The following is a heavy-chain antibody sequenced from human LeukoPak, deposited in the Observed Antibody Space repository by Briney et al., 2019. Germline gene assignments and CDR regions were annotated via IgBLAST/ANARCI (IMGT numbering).Heavy chain of an antibody. J-gene: IGHJ4*02. Sequence: GGSLRLSCAVSGFTFSTYEMNWVRQAPGKGLEWVSYISTSGSTIYYVDSVKGRFTISRDNAENALYLQMNSLRAEDTAVYYCARDRWVAGKFEGDLDYWGQGTLVTVSS. D-gene: IGHD6-19*01. V-gene: IGHV3-48*03. CDR3: ARDRWVAGKFEGDLDY. CDR2: ISTSGSTI. CDR1: GFTFSTYE.